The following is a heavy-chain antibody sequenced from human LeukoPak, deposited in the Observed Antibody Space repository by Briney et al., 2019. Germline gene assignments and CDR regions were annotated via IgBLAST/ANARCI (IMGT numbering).Heavy chain of an antibody. V-gene: IGHV1-8*01. CDR2: MNPNSGNT. J-gene: IGHJ3*02. Sequence: ASVKVSCKASGYTFTSYDINWVRQATGQGLEWMGWMNPNSGNTGYAQKFQGRVTMTRNTSISTAYMELSSLRFEDTAVFYCARAGTTYYYDSSRDDAFDIWGQGTMVTVSS. D-gene: IGHD3-22*01. CDR3: ARAGTTYYYDSSRDDAFDI. CDR1: GYTFTSYD.